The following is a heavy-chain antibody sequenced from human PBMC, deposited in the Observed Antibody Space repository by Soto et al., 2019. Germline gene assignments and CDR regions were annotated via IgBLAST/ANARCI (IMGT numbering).Heavy chain of an antibody. Sequence: SETLSLTCAVYGGSFSGYYWSWIRQPPGKGLEWIGEINHSGSTNYNPSLKSRVTISVDTSKNQFSLRLSSVTAADTAVYYCARLRGYSGYDAGYYYYYGMDVWGQGTTVTVS. D-gene: IGHD5-12*01. J-gene: IGHJ6*02. V-gene: IGHV4-34*01. CDR2: INHSGST. CDR1: GGSFSGYY. CDR3: ARLRGYSGYDAGYYYYYGMDV.